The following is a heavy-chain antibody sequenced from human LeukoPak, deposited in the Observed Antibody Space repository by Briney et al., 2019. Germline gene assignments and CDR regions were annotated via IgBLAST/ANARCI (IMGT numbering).Heavy chain of an antibody. J-gene: IGHJ4*02. D-gene: IGHD2/OR15-2a*01. CDR3: ASFYAPDRGIESQNLVTVY. CDR1: GYTFTAYY. Sequence: ASVKVSCKASGYTFTAYYIHWVRQAPGQGLEWMGWINPNSGGTEYAQEFQGRVTLTRDTSISTAYMELSRLRSDDTAVYYCASFYAPDRGIESQNLVTVYWGQGTLVSVSS. V-gene: IGHV1-2*02. CDR2: INPNSGGT.